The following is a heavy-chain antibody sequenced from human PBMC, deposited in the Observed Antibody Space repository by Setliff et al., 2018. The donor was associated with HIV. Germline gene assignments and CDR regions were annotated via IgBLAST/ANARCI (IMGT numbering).Heavy chain of an antibody. CDR1: GFPLYTYD. V-gene: IGHV3-48*04. CDR3: ARDLVWPYSSRWYDAFDI. Sequence: GGSLRLSCEVSGFPLYTYDMNWVRQAPGKALEWISFISHGGATKYYADSVKGRFTISRDNAKNSLYLQMNSLRAEDTAVYYCARDLVWPYSSRWYDAFDIWGQGTMVTVSS. J-gene: IGHJ3*02. D-gene: IGHD6-13*01. CDR2: ISHGGATK.